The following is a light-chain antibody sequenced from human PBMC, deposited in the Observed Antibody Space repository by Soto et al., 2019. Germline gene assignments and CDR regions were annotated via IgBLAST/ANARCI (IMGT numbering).Light chain of an antibody. Sequence: DIQMTQSPSTLSASVGDRVTITCRASQSISTWLAWYQQKPGKAPKLLSYMASTLESGVPSRFSGSASGTEFTLTISSLQPDDFATYYCQQHNSYPATFGQGTKVEIK. CDR1: QSISTW. V-gene: IGKV1-5*03. J-gene: IGKJ1*01. CDR3: QQHNSYPAT. CDR2: MAS.